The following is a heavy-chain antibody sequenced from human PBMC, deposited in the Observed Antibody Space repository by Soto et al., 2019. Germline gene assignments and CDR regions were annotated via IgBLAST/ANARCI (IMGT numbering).Heavy chain of an antibody. CDR3: ARGDYGGTWYYFDY. D-gene: IGHD4-17*01. CDR1: GGSISNYY. V-gene: IGHV4-59*01. Sequence: PSETLSLTCTVSGGSISNYYWSWIRQPPGKGLEWVGYIYNSGSTTYNPSLKSRVTISVDTSKNQFSLKLSSVTAADTAVYYCARGDYGGTWYYFDYWGQGTLVTVSS. CDR2: IYNSGST. J-gene: IGHJ4*02.